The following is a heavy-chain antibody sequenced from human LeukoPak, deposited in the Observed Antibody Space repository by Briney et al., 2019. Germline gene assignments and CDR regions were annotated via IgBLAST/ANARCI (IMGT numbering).Heavy chain of an antibody. D-gene: IGHD3-22*01. V-gene: IGHV1-2*02. Sequence: XXNSGGTNYAQKFQGRVTMTRDTSISTAYMELSRLRSDDTAVYYCARDTLGHYYDSSGPIDYWGQGTLVTVSS. J-gene: IGHJ4*02. CDR2: XXNSGGT. CDR3: ARDTLGHYYDSSGPIDY.